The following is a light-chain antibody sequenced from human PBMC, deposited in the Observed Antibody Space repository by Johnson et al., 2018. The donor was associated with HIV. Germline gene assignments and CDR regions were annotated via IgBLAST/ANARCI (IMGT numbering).Light chain of an antibody. CDR2: EDN. J-gene: IGLJ1*01. V-gene: IGLV1-51*02. CDR1: SSNIENYF. Sequence: QSVLTQPPSVSAAPGQRVNISCSGNSSNIENYFVSWYQQLPGAAPRLLIYEDNKRPSGIPDRFSGSKSGATATLGITGLQTGDEADYYCGIWDASLSPFYVFGSGTTITVL. CDR3: GIWDASLSPFYV.